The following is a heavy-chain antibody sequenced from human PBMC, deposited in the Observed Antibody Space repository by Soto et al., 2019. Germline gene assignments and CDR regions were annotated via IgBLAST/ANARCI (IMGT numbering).Heavy chain of an antibody. D-gene: IGHD5-18*01. Sequence: SETLSLTCPVSGGSLSSYYWSWIRQPPGKGLEWIGDINYSGSTNYNPSLKSRVTISVDTSKNQFSLKLSSVTAADTAVYYCARARTLYSYGYGPFDYWGQGTLVTVSS. CDR2: INYSGST. J-gene: IGHJ4*02. V-gene: IGHV4-59*12. CDR3: ARARTLYSYGYGPFDY. CDR1: GGSLSSYY.